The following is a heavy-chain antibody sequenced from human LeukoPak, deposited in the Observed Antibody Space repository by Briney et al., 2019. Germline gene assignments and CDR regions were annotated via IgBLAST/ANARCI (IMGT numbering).Heavy chain of an antibody. Sequence: GGSLRLSCAASGFTFDDYGMSWVRQAPGKGLEWVSGINWNGGSTGYADSVKGRFTISRDNAKNSPYLQMNSLRAEDTALYYCARRRYDSSGYYLFDYWGQRTLVTISS. V-gene: IGHV3-20*04. J-gene: IGHJ4*02. CDR1: GFTFDDYG. D-gene: IGHD3-22*01. CDR2: INWNGGST. CDR3: ARRRYDSSGYYLFDY.